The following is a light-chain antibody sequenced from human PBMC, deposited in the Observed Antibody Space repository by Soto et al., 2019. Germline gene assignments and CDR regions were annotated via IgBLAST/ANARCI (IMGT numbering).Light chain of an antibody. Sequence: EIVMTQTPLSSRVTLGQPASISCRSSQSLEHSDGNTYLSWLQQRPGQPPRLLTYKISNRFSGVPERFSGSGAATDFTLQISRVEAEDVGIYYCMQNTQFPHDTFGQGTNLEIK. CDR1: QSLEHSDGNTY. J-gene: IGKJ2*01. V-gene: IGKV2-24*01. CDR3: MQNTQFPHDT. CDR2: KIS.